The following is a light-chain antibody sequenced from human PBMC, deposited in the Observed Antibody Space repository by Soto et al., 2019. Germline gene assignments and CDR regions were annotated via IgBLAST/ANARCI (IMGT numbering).Light chain of an antibody. CDR1: QGISSY. CDR3: PQLKRYPLS. J-gene: IGKJ4*01. Sequence: IPLTQSPSSLSASIGDRVTITCRASQGISSYLAWYRQKAGKAPELLIEAASTLQSGVPSRFSGSGSGTDFALTISSLQPEDFATYYCPQLKRYPLSFGGGTKVEIK. CDR2: AAS. V-gene: IGKV1-9*01.